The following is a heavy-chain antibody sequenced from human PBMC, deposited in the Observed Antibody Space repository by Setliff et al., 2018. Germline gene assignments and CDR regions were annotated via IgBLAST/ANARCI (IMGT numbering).Heavy chain of an antibody. CDR1: GGSISNYY. CDR2: IYTSGST. D-gene: IGHD1-26*01. Sequence: SETLSLTCTVSGGSISNYYWSWIRQPAGKGLEWIGRIYTSGSTNYNPSLKSRVTTSVDTSKNQFSLKLSSVTAADTAVYYCARKGISALSGAFDMWGQGTMVTVSS. J-gene: IGHJ3*02. CDR3: ARKGISALSGAFDM. V-gene: IGHV4-4*07.